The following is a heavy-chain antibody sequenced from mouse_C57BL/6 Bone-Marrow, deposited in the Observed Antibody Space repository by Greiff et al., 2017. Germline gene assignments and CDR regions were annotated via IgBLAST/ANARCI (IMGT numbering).Heavy chain of an antibody. CDR1: GFTFTDYY. V-gene: IGHV1-36*01. CDR2: VYPYNGGT. D-gene: IGHD1-1*01. J-gene: IGHJ3*01. CDR3: APHDGGGFAY. Sequence: VQLKESGPVLVKPGPSVKISCKASGFTFTDYYMHWVKQSPGKSLEWIGLVYPYNGGTSSNQQFKGKATLTVDPSSSTAYMELNSLTSEDSAVDDCAPHDGGGFAYWGQGTLVTVAA.